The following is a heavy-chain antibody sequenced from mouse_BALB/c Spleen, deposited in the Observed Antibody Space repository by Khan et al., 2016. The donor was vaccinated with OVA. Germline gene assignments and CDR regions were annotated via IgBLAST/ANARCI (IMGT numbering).Heavy chain of an antibody. J-gene: IGHJ3*01. CDR3: ARGSGSSRFAY. CDR1: GYTFTDFA. V-gene: IGHV1S137*01. D-gene: IGHD1-3*01. Sequence: QVQLKQSGAELVRPGVSVKISCKGSGYTFTDFAMHWVKQSHAKSLEWLGVISTYYGDADYNQKFKGKATMTVDKSSSTAYMELARLTSEDSAIYYGARGSGSSRFAYWGQGTLVTVSA. CDR2: ISTYYGDA.